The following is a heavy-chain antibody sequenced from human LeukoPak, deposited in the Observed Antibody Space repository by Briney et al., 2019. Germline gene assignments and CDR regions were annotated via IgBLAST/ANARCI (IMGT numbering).Heavy chain of an antibody. CDR2: ISSSGRTI. D-gene: IGHD1-26*01. CDR1: GFTFSSYE. CDR3: ARGAGAGAEFSDIYNMYV. V-gene: IGHV3-48*03. J-gene: IGHJ6*03. Sequence: AGGSLRLSCAASGFTFSSYEMRWVRQAPGKGLEWVSYISSSGRTIYYADSVKGRFTISRAKPKNSLYLQMNSLRAENTAVYYCARGAGAGAEFSDIYNMYVWGKGAPV.